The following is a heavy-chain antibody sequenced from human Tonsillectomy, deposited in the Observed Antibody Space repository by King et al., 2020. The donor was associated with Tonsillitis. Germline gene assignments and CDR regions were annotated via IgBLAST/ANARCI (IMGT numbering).Heavy chain of an antibody. CDR3: ARVPLNRIVRGVIANWFDP. J-gene: IGHJ5*02. Sequence: QLVQAGAEVKKPGASVNVSCTASGYTFTTYGISWVRQAPGQGLEWMGWISGYNGNTNYEQKLQGRVTMTTDKSPSTAYMELRSRRSDDTAVYYCARVPLNRIVRGVIANWFDPWGQGTLVTVSS. D-gene: IGHD3-10*01. V-gene: IGHV1-18*04. CDR1: GYTFTTYG. CDR2: ISGYNGNT.